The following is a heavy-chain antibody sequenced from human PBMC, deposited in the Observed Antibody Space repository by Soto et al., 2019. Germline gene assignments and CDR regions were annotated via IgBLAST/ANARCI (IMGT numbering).Heavy chain of an antibody. V-gene: IGHV3-21*01. CDR1: GFTFSTTG. Sequence: GGSLRLSCAASGFTFSTTGMNWVRQAPGKGLQWVSSISSGSEYIFHADSVKGRLTTSRDNAKNSVYLQMNSLRAEDTAVYYCAREVVATSGYFDYWGQGTLVTVSS. CDR3: AREVVATSGYFDY. J-gene: IGHJ4*02. D-gene: IGHD5-12*01. CDR2: ISSGSEYI.